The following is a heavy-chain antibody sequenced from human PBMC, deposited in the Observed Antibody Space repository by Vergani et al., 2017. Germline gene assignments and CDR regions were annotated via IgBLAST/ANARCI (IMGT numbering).Heavy chain of an antibody. CDR1: GFTFSSYA. Sequence: EVQLLESGGGLVQPGGSLRLSCAASGFTFSSYAMSWVRQAPGKGLEWVSAISGSGGSTYYADSVKGRFTISRDNSKNTLYLQMNSLRAEDTAVYYCVKDPGRSYYDSSGYYYWGQGTLVTVSS. V-gene: IGHV3-23*01. CDR2: ISGSGGST. D-gene: IGHD3-22*01. J-gene: IGHJ4*02. CDR3: VKDPGRSYYDSSGYYY.